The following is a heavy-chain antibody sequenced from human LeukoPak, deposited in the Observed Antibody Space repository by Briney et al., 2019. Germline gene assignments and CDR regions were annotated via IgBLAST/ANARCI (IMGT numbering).Heavy chain of an antibody. J-gene: IGHJ4*02. Sequence: GGSLRLSCAASGFTFSNHEMNWVRQAPGKGPEWLSYISSSGGTIYYADSAKGRFTISRDNARNSLYLQMNSLRAEDTAVYYCARVRRGDYKTYYFDNWGQGTLVTVSS. CDR3: ARVRRGDYKTYYFDN. D-gene: IGHD5-24*01. CDR2: ISSSGGTI. CDR1: GFTFSNHE. V-gene: IGHV3-48*03.